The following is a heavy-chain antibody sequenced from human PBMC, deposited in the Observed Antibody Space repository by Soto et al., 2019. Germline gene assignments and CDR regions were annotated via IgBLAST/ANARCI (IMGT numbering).Heavy chain of an antibody. CDR1: GVSITSTNW. J-gene: IGHJ4*02. CDR2: MYHSGSN. CDR3: ATVPGIVGATHFDC. V-gene: IGHV4-4*02. Sequence: QVQLQASDPGLVKPSQTLSLTCAVSGVSITSTNWWTWIRQPPGKGLEWIGEMYHSGSNNYNPSLKGRVSISVDKSRNQFSLKVSSVTAADTAVYYCATVPGIVGATHFDCWGQGALVTVSS. D-gene: IGHD1-26*01.